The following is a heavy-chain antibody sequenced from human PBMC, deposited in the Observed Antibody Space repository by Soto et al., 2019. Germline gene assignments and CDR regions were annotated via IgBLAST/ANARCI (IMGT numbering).Heavy chain of an antibody. CDR3: AREYSSAWKTSDY. J-gene: IGHJ4*02. V-gene: IGHV3-23*01. CDR2: ISDIGGNT. CDR1: GFTVSRDY. D-gene: IGHD6-19*01. Sequence: GGSLRLSCAASGFTVSRDYMSWVRQAPGKGLEWVSGISDIGGNTYYADSVKGRFTISRDNSKNTLFLQMNSLRAEDTAVYYCAREYSSAWKTSDYWGQGTLVTVSS.